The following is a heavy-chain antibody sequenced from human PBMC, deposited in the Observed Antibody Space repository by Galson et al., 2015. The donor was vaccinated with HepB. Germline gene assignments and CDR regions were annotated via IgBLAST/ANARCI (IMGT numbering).Heavy chain of an antibody. CDR3: AREGNCAGGCYHFDS. J-gene: IGHJ4*02. V-gene: IGHV3-74*03. D-gene: IGHD2-21*01. CDR1: GLTFISYA. CDR2: VGGDGSIT. Sequence: SLRLSCVTSGLTFISYAMHWVRQIPGKGLVWVSRVGGDGSITMSADSVKGRFTISRDDAKNTLYLQMNSLRVEDTAVYYCAREGNCAGGCYHFDSWGQGTLVTVPS.